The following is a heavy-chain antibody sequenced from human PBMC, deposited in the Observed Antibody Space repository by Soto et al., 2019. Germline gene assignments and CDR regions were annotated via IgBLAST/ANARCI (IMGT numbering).Heavy chain of an antibody. CDR3: ARAAVAGSYYFDY. D-gene: IGHD6-19*01. CDR2: IYSGGST. Sequence: PVGSLRLSCAASGFTVSSNYMSWVRQAPGKGLEWVSVIYSGGSTYYADSVKGRFTISRDNSKNTLYLQMNSLRAEDTAVYYCARAAVAGSYYFDYWGQGTLVTVSS. CDR1: GFTVSSNY. J-gene: IGHJ4*02. V-gene: IGHV3-53*01.